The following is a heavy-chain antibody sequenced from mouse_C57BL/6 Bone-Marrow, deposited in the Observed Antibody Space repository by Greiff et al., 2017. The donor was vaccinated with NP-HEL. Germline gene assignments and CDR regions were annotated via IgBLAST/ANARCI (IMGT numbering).Heavy chain of an antibody. D-gene: IGHD2-4*01. CDR3: TRRSYYDYDWFAY. CDR2: IYPGNSDT. V-gene: IGHV1-5*01. J-gene: IGHJ3*01. Sequence: VQLQQSGTVLARPGASVKMSCKTSGYTFTSYWMHWVKQRPGQGLEWIGAIYPGNSDTSYNQKFKGKAKLTAVTSASTAYMELSSLTNEDSAVYYCTRRSYYDYDWFAYWGQGTLVTVSA. CDR1: GYTFTSYW.